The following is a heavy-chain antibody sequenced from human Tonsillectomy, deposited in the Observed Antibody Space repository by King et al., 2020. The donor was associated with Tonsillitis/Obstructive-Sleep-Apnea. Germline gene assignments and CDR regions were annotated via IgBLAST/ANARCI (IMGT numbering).Heavy chain of an antibody. Sequence: HVQLVQSGGGVVQPGRSLRLSCAASGFTFSSYGMHWVRQAPGKGLEWVAVIWYDGSNKYYADSVKGRFTISRDNSKNTLYLQMNSLRAEDTAVYYCARALPVHGGNYPWFDPWGQGTLVTVSS. J-gene: IGHJ5*02. CDR3: ARALPVHGGNYPWFDP. D-gene: IGHD4-23*01. CDR2: IWYDGSNK. V-gene: IGHV3-33*01. CDR1: GFTFSSYG.